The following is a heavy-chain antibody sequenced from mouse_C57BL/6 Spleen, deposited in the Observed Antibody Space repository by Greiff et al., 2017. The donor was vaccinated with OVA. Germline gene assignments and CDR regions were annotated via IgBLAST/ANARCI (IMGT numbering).Heavy chain of an antibody. V-gene: IGHV1-80*01. Sequence: VQLQESGAELVKPGASVKISCKASGYAFSSYWMNWVKQRPGKGLEWIGQIYPGDGDTNYNGKFKGKATLTADKSSSTAYMQLSSLTSEDSAVYFCARSPYDYDEGPWGQGTTLTVSS. D-gene: IGHD2-4*01. CDR2: IYPGDGDT. J-gene: IGHJ2*01. CDR3: ARSPYDYDEGP. CDR1: GYAFSSYW.